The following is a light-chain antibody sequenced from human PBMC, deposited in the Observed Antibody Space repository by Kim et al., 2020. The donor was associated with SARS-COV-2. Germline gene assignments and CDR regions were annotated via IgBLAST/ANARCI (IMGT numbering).Light chain of an antibody. CDR1: SSNIGSYD. CDR2: RNN. Sequence: GQRVTISCSGSSSNIGSYDVNWYQHLPGTAPKLLIYRNNQWPAGVPDRFSGSKSGTSASLAISGLRSEDEADYYCSVWDDSLSGRVFGGGTQLTVL. V-gene: IGLV1-47*01. CDR3: SVWDDSLSGRV. J-gene: IGLJ3*02.